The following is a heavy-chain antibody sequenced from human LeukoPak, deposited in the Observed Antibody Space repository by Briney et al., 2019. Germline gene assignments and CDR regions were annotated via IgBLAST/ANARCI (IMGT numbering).Heavy chain of an antibody. Sequence: GESLKISCKGSGYSFTSYWIGWVRQMPGKGLEWMGIIYPGDSDSRYSPSFQGQVTVSADKSISTAYLQWSSLKASDTAMYYCARQGGYCSSSSCYTLWFDPWGQGTLVTVSS. CDR1: GYSFTSYW. CDR3: ARQGGYCSSSSCYTLWFDP. D-gene: IGHD2-2*02. J-gene: IGHJ5*02. V-gene: IGHV5-51*01. CDR2: IYPGDSDS.